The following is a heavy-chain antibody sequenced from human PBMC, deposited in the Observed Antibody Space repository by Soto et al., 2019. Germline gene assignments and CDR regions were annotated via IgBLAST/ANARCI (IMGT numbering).Heavy chain of an antibody. CDR3: ARDLRGYSRYDYLDY. CDR2: SYYTGSS. D-gene: IGHD5-12*01. CDR1: GGSISGGGYY. Sequence: SETLSLTCTVSGGSISGGGYYWSWIRQHPGKGLEWVGYSYYTGSSYYNPSLKSRVTISVDASKNQLSLRLASVTAADTAVYYCARDLRGYSRYDYLDYWGQGIPVTVSS. V-gene: IGHV4-31*03. J-gene: IGHJ4*02.